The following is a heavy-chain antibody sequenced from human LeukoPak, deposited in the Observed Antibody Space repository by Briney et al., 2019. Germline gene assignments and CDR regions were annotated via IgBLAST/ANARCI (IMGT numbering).Heavy chain of an antibody. J-gene: IGHJ4*02. CDR2: IYYSGST. CDR3: ARPYSGSYHYFDY. V-gene: IGHV4-39*01. CDR1: GGSISSSSYY. Sequence: SETLSLTCTVSGGSISSSSYYWGWIRQPPGKGLEWIGSIYYSGSTYYNPSLKSRVTISVDTSKNQFSLKLSSVTAADTAVYYCARPYSGSYHYFDYWGQGTLVIVSS. D-gene: IGHD1-26*01.